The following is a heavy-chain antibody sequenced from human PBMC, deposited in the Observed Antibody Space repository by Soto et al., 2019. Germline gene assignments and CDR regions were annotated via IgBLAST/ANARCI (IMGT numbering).Heavy chain of an antibody. CDR1: GFTFSDRY. J-gene: IGHJ3*02. CDR2: TRNKGNSYTT. Sequence: PGGSLRLSCAASGFTFSDRYMDWVRQAPGKGLEWVGRTRNKGNSYTTEYAASVKGRFTISRDDSKNSLYLQMNSLKTEDTAVYYCARRWPEGGDPFDIWGQGTLVTVSS. V-gene: IGHV3-72*01. D-gene: IGHD3-16*01. CDR3: ARRWPEGGDPFDI.